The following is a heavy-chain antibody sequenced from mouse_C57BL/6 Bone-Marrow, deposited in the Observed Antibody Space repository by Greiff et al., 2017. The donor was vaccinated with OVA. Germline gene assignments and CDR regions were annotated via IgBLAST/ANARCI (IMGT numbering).Heavy chain of an antibody. CDR3: ARHYGSSPAWFAY. J-gene: IGHJ3*01. Sequence: QVHVKQSGAELARPGASVKLSCKASGYTFTSYGISWVKQRTGQGLEWIGEIYPRSGNTYYNEKFKGKATLTADKSSSTAYMELRSLTSEDSAVYFCARHYGSSPAWFAYWGQGTLVTVSA. V-gene: IGHV1-81*01. CDR1: GYTFTSYG. CDR2: IYPRSGNT. D-gene: IGHD1-1*01.